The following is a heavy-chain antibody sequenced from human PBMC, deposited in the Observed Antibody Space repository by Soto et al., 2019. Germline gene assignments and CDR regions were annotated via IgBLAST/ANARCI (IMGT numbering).Heavy chain of an antibody. J-gene: IGHJ6*03. CDR1: GFTFSSYG. CDR2: ISYDGSNK. Sequence: QVQLVESGGGVVQPGRSLRLSCAASGFTFSSYGMHWVRQAAGKGLEWVAVISYDGSNKYYADSVKGRFTISRDNSKNTLYLHMNSLRAEDTAVYYCAKDSLDCSITICSYYYYYYMDVWGKGTTVTVSS. CDR3: AKDSLDCSITICSYYYYYYMDV. D-gene: IGHD2-2*01. V-gene: IGHV3-30*18.